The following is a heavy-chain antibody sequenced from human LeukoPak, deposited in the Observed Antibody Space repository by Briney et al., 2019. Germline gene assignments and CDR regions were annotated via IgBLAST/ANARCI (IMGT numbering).Heavy chain of an antibody. J-gene: IGHJ4*02. CDR2: IYTSGST. CDR3: ARSVAAAPYYLDY. V-gene: IGHV4-4*07. D-gene: IGHD6-13*01. CDR1: GGSISSDC. Sequence: SETLSLTCTVSGGSISSDCWTWIRQPAGKGLEWIGRIYTSGSTNYNPSLKSRVTMSVDTSKNQFSLKLNSVTAADTAVYYCARSVAAAPYYLDYWGQGTLVIVSS.